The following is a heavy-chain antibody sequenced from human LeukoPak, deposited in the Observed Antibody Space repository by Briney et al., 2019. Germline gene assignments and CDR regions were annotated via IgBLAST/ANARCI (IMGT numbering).Heavy chain of an antibody. V-gene: IGHV3-66*03. CDR2: IYSGGYSGVNT. Sequence: PGGSLRLSCRASGFTVSSNYMSWVRQAPGTGLEWVSLIYSGGYSGVNTYYADSVKGRFTVSRDNSKNTLYLQMNSLRAEDTAVYYCARDTDYSGMDVWGKGTTVTVSS. J-gene: IGHJ6*04. CDR3: ARDTDYSGMDV. D-gene: IGHD4-17*01. CDR1: GFTVSSNY.